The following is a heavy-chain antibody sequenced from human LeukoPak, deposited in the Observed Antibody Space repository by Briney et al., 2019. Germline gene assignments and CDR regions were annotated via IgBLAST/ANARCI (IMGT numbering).Heavy chain of an antibody. CDR3: ASTRTHLLRYFDWLRR. V-gene: IGHV4-39*01. D-gene: IGHD3-9*01. J-gene: IGHJ4*02. CDR2: IYYSGST. CDR1: GGSISSSSYS. Sequence: SETLSLTCTVSGGSISSSSYSWGWIRQPPGKGLEWIGSIYYSGSTYYNPPLKSRVTISVDTSKNQFSLKLSSVTAAVTAVYYCASTRTHLLRYFDWLRRWGQGTLVTVSS.